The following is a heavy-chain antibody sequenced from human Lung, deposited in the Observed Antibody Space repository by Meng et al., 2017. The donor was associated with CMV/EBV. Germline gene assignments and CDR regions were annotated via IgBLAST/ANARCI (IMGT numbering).Heavy chain of an antibody. CDR2: IFYNGST. D-gene: IGHD3-10*01. CDR3: VREILAPINYYFDS. V-gene: IGHV4-30-4*01. Sequence: GVSIRSADYYWSWSRQPPGKGLEGVGYIFYNGSTSYNPSLKSRLSISMDTSKNQFSLKLRSLTAADTAIYYCVREILAPINYYFDSWGQGTLVTVSS. J-gene: IGHJ4*02. CDR1: GVSIRSADYY.